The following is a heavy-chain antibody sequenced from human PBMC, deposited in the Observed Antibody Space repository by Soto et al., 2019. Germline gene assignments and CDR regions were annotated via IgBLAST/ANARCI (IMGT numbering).Heavy chain of an antibody. D-gene: IGHD3-3*01. V-gene: IGHV3-33*01. Sequence: QVQVVESGGGVVQPGRSLRLSCVASGFKFSTYGMHWLRQAPGKGLEWVAVIWFDGSNKYYGDSVKGRFTISRDNSKNTVYLQMNSLRVEDTAVYYCARDRRFLEWLDYWGQGTLVTVSS. CDR3: ARDRRFLEWLDY. CDR1: GFKFSTYG. CDR2: IWFDGSNK. J-gene: IGHJ4*02.